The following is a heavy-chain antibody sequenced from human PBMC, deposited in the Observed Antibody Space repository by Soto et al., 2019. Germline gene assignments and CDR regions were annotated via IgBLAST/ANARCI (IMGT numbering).Heavy chain of an antibody. D-gene: IGHD2-2*02. V-gene: IGHV1-69*01. Sequence: QVQLVQSGAEVKKPGSSVKVSCKAPGGTLSSYAINWVRQAPGQGLEWMGGIIPIIGSANYAPKFQGRVTISADESTSTAYMEVSSLRSEDTDVYYCAGTREIPYYHGMDVWGQGTTVTVTS. CDR1: GGTLSSYA. CDR2: IIPIIGSA. CDR3: AGTREIPYYHGMDV. J-gene: IGHJ6*02.